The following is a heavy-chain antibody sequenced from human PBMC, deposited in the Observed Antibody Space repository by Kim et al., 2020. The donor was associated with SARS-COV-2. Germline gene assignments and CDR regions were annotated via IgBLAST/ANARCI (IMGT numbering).Heavy chain of an antibody. CDR2: IRPRGAAA. CDR1: GFKFSDYS. Sequence: GGSLRLSCAASGFKFSDYSMSWVRQAPGKGLEWVSLIRPRGAAASYADSFQGRFTVSRDDSINNLFLQMSGLKAEDTATYYCAKEYYSVAYSHYSLWCQGIRVTVST. D-gene: IGHD2-15*01. V-gene: IGHV3-23*01. J-gene: IGHJ1*01. CDR3: AKEYYSVAYSHYSL.